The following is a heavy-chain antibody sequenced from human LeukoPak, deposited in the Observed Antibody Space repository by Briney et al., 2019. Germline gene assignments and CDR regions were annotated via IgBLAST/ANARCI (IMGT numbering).Heavy chain of an antibody. CDR3: ARRYRDGMDV. CDR1: GGSISSYY. J-gene: IGHJ6*02. D-gene: IGHD2-15*01. V-gene: IGHV4-59*08. Sequence: SETLSLTCTVSGGSISSYYWSWIRQPPGKGLEWIGYIYYSGSTNYNPSLKSRVTISVDTSKNQFSLKLSSVTAADTAVYYCARRYRDGMDVWGQGTVVTVSS. CDR2: IYYSGST.